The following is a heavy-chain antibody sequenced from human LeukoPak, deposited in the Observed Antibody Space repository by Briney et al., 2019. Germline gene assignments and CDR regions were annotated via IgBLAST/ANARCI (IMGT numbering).Heavy chain of an antibody. V-gene: IGHV4-39*07. CDR2: IYYSGST. D-gene: IGHD3-10*01. Sequence: PSETLSLTCTVSGGSISSSSYYWGWIRQPPGKGLEWIGSIYYSGSTYYNPSLKSRVTISVDTSKNQFSLKLSSVTAADTAVYYCASLGEGQYYFDYWGQGTLVTVSS. CDR3: ASLGEGQYYFDY. J-gene: IGHJ4*02. CDR1: GGSISSSSYY.